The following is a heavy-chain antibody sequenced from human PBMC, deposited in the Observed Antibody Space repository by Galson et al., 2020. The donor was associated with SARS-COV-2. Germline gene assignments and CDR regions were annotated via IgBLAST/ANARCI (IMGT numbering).Heavy chain of an antibody. CDR2: ISAYNGNT. V-gene: IGHV1-18*01. CDR1: GYTFTSYG. J-gene: IGHJ4*02. Sequence: VKVSCKASGYTFTSYGINWVRQAPGQGLEWMGWISAYNGNTNYAQKLQGRVTMTTDTSTSTAYMELRSLRSDDTAVYYCARGGSAYYYDVSGSLDYWGQGTLVTVSS. D-gene: IGHD3-22*01. CDR3: ARGGSAYYYDVSGSLDY.